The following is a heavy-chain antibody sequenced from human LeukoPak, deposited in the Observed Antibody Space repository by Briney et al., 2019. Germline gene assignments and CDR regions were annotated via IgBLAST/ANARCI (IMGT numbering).Heavy chain of an antibody. CDR1: GFTFSSYA. Sequence: QPGGSLRLSCAASGFTFSSYAMSWVREAPGKGLEWVSAISGSGGNTFYADPVKGRFTISRDNSKNTLYLQMNSLRAEDTAVYYCAKDLGESVEVRGFYYWGQGTLVTVSS. J-gene: IGHJ4*02. CDR3: AKDLGESVEVRGFYY. CDR2: ISGSGGNT. D-gene: IGHD3-10*01. V-gene: IGHV3-23*01.